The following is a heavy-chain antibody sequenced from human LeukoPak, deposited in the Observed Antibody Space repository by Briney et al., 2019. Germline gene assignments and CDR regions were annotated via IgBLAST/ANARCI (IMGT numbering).Heavy chain of an antibody. J-gene: IGHJ4*02. CDR3: ARGGDTPPNYYGSGSYYGY. CDR2: IYYSGST. V-gene: IGHV4-59*01. D-gene: IGHD3-10*01. CDR1: GGSISSYY. Sequence: PSETLSLTCTVSGGSISSYYWSWIRQPPAKGLECIGYIYYSGSTNYNPSLKRRVTISVDTSKNQFSLKLSSVTAADTAVYYCARGGDTPPNYYGSGSYYGYWGQGTLVTVSS.